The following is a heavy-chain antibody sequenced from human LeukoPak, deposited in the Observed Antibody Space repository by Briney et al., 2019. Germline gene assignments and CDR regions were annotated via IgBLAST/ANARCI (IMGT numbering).Heavy chain of an antibody. CDR1: GGSISSYYW. J-gene: IGHJ4*02. CDR2: IYWDDDK. Sequence: TLSLTCTVSGGSISSYYWSWIRQPPGKALEWLALIYWDDDKRYSPSLKSRLTITKDTSKNQVVLTMTNMDPVDTATYYCAHRLSWSSGYYFDYWGQGTLVTVSS. CDR3: AHRLSWSSGYYFDY. V-gene: IGHV2-5*08.